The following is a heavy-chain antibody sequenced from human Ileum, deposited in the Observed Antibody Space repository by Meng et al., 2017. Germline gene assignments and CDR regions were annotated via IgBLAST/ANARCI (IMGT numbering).Heavy chain of an antibody. J-gene: IGHJ5*02. D-gene: IGHD3-22*01. Sequence: QGQLQEAVPGRVKPSQTLPLTCTVSGGSISGGHYFWSWIRQHPEKGLEWIGYIYHSGVTYYSPSLKSRLTISVDTSKNQFSLKLSSVTAADTAIYYCARGVVTYYDSSTLTWFDPWGQGALVTVSS. CDR3: ARGVVTYYDSSTLTWFDP. CDR2: IYHSGVT. V-gene: IGHV4-31*03. CDR1: GGSISGGHYF.